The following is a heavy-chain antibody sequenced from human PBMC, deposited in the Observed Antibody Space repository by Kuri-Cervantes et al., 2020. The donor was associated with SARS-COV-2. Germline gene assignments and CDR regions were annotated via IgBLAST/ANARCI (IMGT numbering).Heavy chain of an antibody. V-gene: IGHV3-21*01. D-gene: IGHD3-3*01. CDR1: GFTFSSYS. J-gene: IGHJ6*03. CDR3: AGSYFWSAYGSCCYYYYYYMDV. CDR2: ISSSSYI. Sequence: GESLKISCAASGFTFSSYSMNWVRQAPGKGLEWVSSISSSSYIYYADSVKGQFTISRDNAKNSLYLQMNSLRAEDTAVYYCAGSYFWSAYGSCCYYYYYYMDVWGKGTTVTVSS.